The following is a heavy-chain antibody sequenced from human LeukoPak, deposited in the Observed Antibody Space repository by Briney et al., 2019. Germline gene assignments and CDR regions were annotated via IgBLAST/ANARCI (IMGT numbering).Heavy chain of an antibody. CDR2: IYYSGST. Sequence: SETLSLTCTVSGGSMSSSSYYWGRIPQPPGKVLEWIGNIYYSGSTYYNPSLKSRVTIPVDTSKNQFSLKLRSVTAAYTAVYYCARDYKSYPAENDAFDIWGQGTMVTVSS. CDR3: ARDYKSYPAENDAFDI. D-gene: IGHD1-26*01. V-gene: IGHV4-39*07. CDR1: GGSMSSSSYY. J-gene: IGHJ3*02.